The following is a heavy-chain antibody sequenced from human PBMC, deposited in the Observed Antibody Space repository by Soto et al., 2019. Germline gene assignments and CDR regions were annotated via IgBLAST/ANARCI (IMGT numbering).Heavy chain of an antibody. D-gene: IGHD3-10*01. CDR2: MNPNSGNT. CDR1: GYTFTSYD. J-gene: IGHJ6*03. Sequence: GASVKVSCKASGYTFTSYDINWVRQATGQGLEWMGWMNPNSGNTGYAQKFQGRVTMTRNTSISTAYMELSSLRSEDTAVYYCARGNYGSGIRKYYYYYYMDVWGKGTTVTVSS. CDR3: ARGNYGSGIRKYYYYYYMDV. V-gene: IGHV1-8*01.